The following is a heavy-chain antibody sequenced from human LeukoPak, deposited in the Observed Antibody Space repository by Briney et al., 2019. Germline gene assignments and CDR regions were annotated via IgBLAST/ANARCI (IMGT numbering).Heavy chain of an antibody. V-gene: IGHV3-23*01. CDR1: GFTFSNYA. CDR3: AKGRGYCTGGSCYPDY. J-gene: IGHJ4*02. CDR2: ISGSDGST. D-gene: IGHD2-15*01. Sequence: GGSLRLSCTASGFTFSNYAMSWVRQAPGKGLEWVSTISGSDGSTYYADTVKGRFTISRDNSKNTLYLQMNSLRVEDTAIYYCAKGRGYCTGGSCYPDYWGQGTLGTVSS.